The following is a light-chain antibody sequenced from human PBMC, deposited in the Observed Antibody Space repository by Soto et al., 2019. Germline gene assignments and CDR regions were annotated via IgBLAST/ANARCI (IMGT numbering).Light chain of an antibody. V-gene: IGKV3D-15*01. J-gene: IGKJ4*01. CDR3: QQYNSWPLT. CDR1: QSVGSK. Sequence: EIVMTQSPGTLSVSPGERATLSCRASQSVGSKLAWYQQKPGQAPRLLIYVASSRATGIPARFSGSGSGTDFTLTISSLQSEDSAVYYCQQYNSWPLTFGGGTKVDI. CDR2: VAS.